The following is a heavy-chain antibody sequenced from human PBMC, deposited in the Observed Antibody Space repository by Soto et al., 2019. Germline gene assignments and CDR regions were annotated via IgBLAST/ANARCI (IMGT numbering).Heavy chain of an antibody. CDR1: GFTFSSYS. J-gene: IGHJ4*02. V-gene: IGHV3-21*01. CDR3: ARDVGGMITFGGIIAPYFDY. CDR2: ISSSSNYI. Sequence: EVQLVESGGGLVKPGGSLRLSCAASGFTFSSYSMNWVRQAPGKGLEWVSSISSSSNYIYYADSVKGRFTISRDNAKNSLYLQMNSLRAEDTAVYYCARDVGGMITFGGIIAPYFDYWGQGTLVTVSS. D-gene: IGHD3-16*02.